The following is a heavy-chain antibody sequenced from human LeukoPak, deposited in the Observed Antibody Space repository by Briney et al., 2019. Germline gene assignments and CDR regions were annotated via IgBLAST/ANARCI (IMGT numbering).Heavy chain of an antibody. Sequence: SETLSLTCNVSGSFINSDWYWGWLRQPPGKGLEWIASIHYGGSSYYNLALKSRITISADTSKKQISLKLNSVTAADTAVYFCAREVHEWYSDRSGYQSSYYFDSWGLGTLVTVSS. CDR3: AREVHEWYSDRSGYQSSYYFDS. CDR1: GSFINSDWY. CDR2: IHYGGSS. J-gene: IGHJ4*02. D-gene: IGHD3-22*01. V-gene: IGHV4-38-2*02.